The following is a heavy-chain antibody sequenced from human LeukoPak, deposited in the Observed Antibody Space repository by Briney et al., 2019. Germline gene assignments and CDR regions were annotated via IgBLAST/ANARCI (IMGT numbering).Heavy chain of an antibody. J-gene: IGHJ6*03. Sequence: GGSLRLSCAASGFTFSNYWMHWVRQAPGKGLVWVSRINSDGINTSYADSVKGRFTISRDNAKNTLNLQMNSLRAEDTAVYYCARVSDRYYYYMDVWGKGTTVTISS. D-gene: IGHD3-10*01. V-gene: IGHV3-74*01. CDR1: GFTFSNYW. CDR2: INSDGINT. CDR3: ARVSDRYYYYMDV.